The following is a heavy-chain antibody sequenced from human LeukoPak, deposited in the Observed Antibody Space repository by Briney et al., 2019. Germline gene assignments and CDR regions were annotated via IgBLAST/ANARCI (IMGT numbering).Heavy chain of an antibody. V-gene: IGHV3-30-3*01. J-gene: IGHJ4*02. D-gene: IGHD2-21*02. CDR1: GFAFRRHA. CDR2: ISYDGSNK. CDR3: ARENLGDCYFDY. Sequence: GRSLRLSCAVSGFAFRRHAMHWVRQAPGKGLEWVSVISYDGSNKYYADSVKGRFTISRDNSRSTLYVQMEGLRTEDTAVYYCARENLGDCYFDYWGQGTLVTVSS.